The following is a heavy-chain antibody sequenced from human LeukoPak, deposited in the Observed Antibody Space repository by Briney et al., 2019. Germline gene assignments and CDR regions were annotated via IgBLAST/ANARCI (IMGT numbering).Heavy chain of an antibody. V-gene: IGHV1-8*02. D-gene: IGHD3-3*01. CDR3: ARESGSTYYDFWSGYYTAYGMDV. CDR1: GYTFTSYG. CDR2: ISAYNGNT. Sequence: ASVKVSCKASGYTFTSYGISWVRQAPGQGLEWMGWISAYNGNTGYAQKFQGRVTMTRNTSISTAYMELSSLRSEDTAVYYCARESGSTYYDFWSGYYTAYGMDVWGQGTTVTVSS. J-gene: IGHJ6*02.